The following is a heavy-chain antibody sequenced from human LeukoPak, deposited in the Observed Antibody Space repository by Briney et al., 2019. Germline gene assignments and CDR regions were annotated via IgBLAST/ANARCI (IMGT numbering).Heavy chain of an antibody. Sequence: GGSLRLSCAASGFTFDDYAMHWVRQAPGKGLEWVSGISWNSGSIGYADSVKGRFTISRDNAKNSLYLQMNSLRAEDTALYYCAREWYQLLLGSCGYYYYGMDVWGQGTTVTVSS. V-gene: IGHV3-9*01. J-gene: IGHJ6*02. CDR2: ISWNSGSI. CDR3: AREWYQLLLGSCGYYYYGMDV. CDR1: GFTFDDYA. D-gene: IGHD2-2*01.